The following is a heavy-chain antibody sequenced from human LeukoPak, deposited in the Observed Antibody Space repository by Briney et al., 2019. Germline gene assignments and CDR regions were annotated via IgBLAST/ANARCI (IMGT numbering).Heavy chain of an antibody. CDR3: ARVYSSSWYVYFDY. CDR1: GGSISSSSYY. Sequence: KTSETLSLTCTVSGGSISSSSYYWGWIRQPPGKGLEWIGSIYHSGSTYYNPSLKSRVTISVDTSKNQFSLKLSSVTAADTAVYYCARVYSSSWYVYFDYWGQGTLVTVSS. V-gene: IGHV4-39*07. D-gene: IGHD6-13*01. J-gene: IGHJ4*02. CDR2: IYHSGST.